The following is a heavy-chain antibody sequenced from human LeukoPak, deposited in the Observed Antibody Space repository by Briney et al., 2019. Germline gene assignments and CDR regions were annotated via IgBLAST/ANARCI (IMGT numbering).Heavy chain of an antibody. V-gene: IGHV4-34*01. CDR3: ARAGLNGDVDY. CDR1: VGSLRGYY. CDR2: INHSGST. Sequence: SETLSLTRAHYVGSLRGYYWSWIRQPPRKGREWIGEINHSGSTNYNPSLKSRVTISVDTSKNQFSLKLSSVTAADTAVYYCARAGLNGDVDYWGQGTLVTVSS. D-gene: IGHD4-17*01. J-gene: IGHJ4*02.